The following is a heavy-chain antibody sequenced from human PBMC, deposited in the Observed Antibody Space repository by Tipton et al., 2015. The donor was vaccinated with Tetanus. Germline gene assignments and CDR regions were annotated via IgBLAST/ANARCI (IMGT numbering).Heavy chain of an antibody. CDR2: VYYSGSNS. CDR1: GASISSGGYY. Sequence: TLSLTYSVSGASISSGGYYWSWVRQHPEKGLEWIGYVYYSGSNSYYNPSLKSRVTVSLDTSKNQFFLKLRSVTAADTAVYFCARDRGRESYGFGGYFDYWGQGRLVTVSS. D-gene: IGHD3-16*02. J-gene: IGHJ4*02. CDR3: ARDRGRESYGFGGYFDY. V-gene: IGHV4-31*03.